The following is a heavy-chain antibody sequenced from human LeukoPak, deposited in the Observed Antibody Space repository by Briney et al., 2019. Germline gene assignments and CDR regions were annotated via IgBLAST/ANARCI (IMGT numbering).Heavy chain of an antibody. J-gene: IGHJ4*02. CDR3: ASYPRYVSTPPFDY. V-gene: IGHV1-2*02. Sequence: ASVKVSCKASGYTFTAYYMHWVRQAPGQGPEWMAWINPNTGDTKYAQKFQGRVTMTRDTTISTAYLELSRLTSDDTAVYYCASYPRYVSTPPFDYWGQGTLVTVSS. CDR1: GYTFTAYY. D-gene: IGHD2-15*01. CDR2: INPNTGDT.